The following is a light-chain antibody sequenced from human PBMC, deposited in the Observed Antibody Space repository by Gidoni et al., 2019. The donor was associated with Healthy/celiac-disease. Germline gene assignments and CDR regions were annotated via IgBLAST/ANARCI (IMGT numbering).Light chain of an antibody. V-gene: IGKV2-28*01. CDR2: LGS. CDR3: MQALQSPLYT. CDR1: QSLLHSNGYNY. J-gene: IGKJ2*01. Sequence: DIVMTQSPLSLPVTPGETASISCRSSQSLLHSNGYNYLDWYLQKPGQSPQLLIYLGSNRASGVPDRFSGSGSGTDFTLKISRVEAEDVGVYYCMQALQSPLYTFXQXTKLEIK.